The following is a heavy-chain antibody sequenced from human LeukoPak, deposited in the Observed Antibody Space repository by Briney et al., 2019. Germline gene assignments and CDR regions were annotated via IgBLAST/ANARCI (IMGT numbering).Heavy chain of an antibody. Sequence: GGSLRLSCAASGFTFSSYSMNWVRQAPGKGLEWVSSISSSSSYIYYADSVKGRFTISRDNSKNTLYLQMTSLRAEDTAMYYCAKDLLAMVGYMDVWGKGTTVTVSS. CDR2: ISSSSSYI. CDR1: GFTFSSYS. V-gene: IGHV3-21*04. CDR3: AKDLLAMVGYMDV. J-gene: IGHJ6*03. D-gene: IGHD5-18*01.